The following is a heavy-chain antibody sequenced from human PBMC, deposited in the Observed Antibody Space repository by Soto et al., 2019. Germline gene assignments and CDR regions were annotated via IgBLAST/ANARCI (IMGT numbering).Heavy chain of an antibody. CDR1: GFSLSTIGVG. V-gene: IGHV2-5*02. Sequence: QITLKESGPTLVKPTQTLTLTCTFSGFSLSTIGVGVGWIRQPPGKALEWLALIYWDDDKRYSPSLKSRLTVTKDSSKNQVVLTMTNLDPVDTATYYCVQSRCGGDCLQSYSSNSYYGLDVWGQGTTVTVSS. J-gene: IGHJ6*02. CDR2: IYWDDDK. D-gene: IGHD2-21*02. CDR3: VQSRCGGDCLQSYSSNSYYGLDV.